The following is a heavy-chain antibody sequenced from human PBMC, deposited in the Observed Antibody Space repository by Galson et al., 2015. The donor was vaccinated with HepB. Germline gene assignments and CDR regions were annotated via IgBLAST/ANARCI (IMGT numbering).Heavy chain of an antibody. CDR3: AKDAKFPELRIFGCHLDG. CDR1: GFKFNEYA. Sequence: SLRLSCAASGFKFNEYAIHWVRQVPGKGLEWVSGISWNSARIAYADSVKGRFTISRDNTRNFLYLQMNSLRAEDSALYYCAKDAKFPELRIFGCHLDGWGQGTTVILSS. V-gene: IGHV3-9*01. J-gene: IGHJ6*02. CDR2: ISWNSARI. D-gene: IGHD3-3*01.